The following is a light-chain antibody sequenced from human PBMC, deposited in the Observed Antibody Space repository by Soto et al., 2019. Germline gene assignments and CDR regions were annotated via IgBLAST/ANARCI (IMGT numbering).Light chain of an antibody. CDR2: DVS. CDR3: SSYTTSRTRI. J-gene: IGLJ2*01. V-gene: IGLV2-14*01. CDR1: SSDVGGYNY. Sequence: QSALTQPASVSGSPGQSITISCTGTSSDVGGYNYVSWYQQHPGKAPKLMIYDVSNRPSGVSNRFSGSKSDNTASLTISGLQAEDEADYYCSSYTTSRTRIFGGGTKLTVL.